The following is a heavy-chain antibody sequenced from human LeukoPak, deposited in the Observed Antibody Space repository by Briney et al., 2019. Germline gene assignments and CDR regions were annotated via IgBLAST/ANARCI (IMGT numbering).Heavy chain of an antibody. J-gene: IGHJ2*01. D-gene: IGHD2-2*01. CDR2: IKQDGGEK. Sequence: GGSLRLSCAASGFTFSSYWMSWVRQAPGKGLEWVANIKQDGGEKYYVDSVKGRFTISRDNAKNSLYLQMNSLRAEDTAVYYCASIALPAARSYWYFDLWGRGTLVTVSS. V-gene: IGHV3-7*01. CDR1: GFTFSSYW. CDR3: ASIALPAARSYWYFDL.